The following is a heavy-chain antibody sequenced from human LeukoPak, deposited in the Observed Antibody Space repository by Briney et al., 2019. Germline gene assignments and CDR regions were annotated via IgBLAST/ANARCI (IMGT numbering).Heavy chain of an antibody. V-gene: IGHV1-24*01. CDR1: GYTLTELS. D-gene: IGHD3-10*01. CDR3: ATCVLVRGVIMGGFDY. CDR2: FDSEDGET. J-gene: IGHJ4*01. Sequence: ASVKVSCKVSGYTLTELSMHWVRQAPGKGLEWMGGFDSEDGETIYAQKFQGRVTMTEDTSTDTAYMELSSLRSEDTAVYSCATCVLVRGVIMGGFDYWGHGTLVTVSS.